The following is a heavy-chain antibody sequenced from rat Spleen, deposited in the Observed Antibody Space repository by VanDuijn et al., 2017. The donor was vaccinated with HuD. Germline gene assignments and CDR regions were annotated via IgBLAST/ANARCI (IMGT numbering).Heavy chain of an antibody. CDR1: GFTFSDYY. CDR3: VRSVFDY. V-gene: IGHV5-7*01. Sequence: EVHLVESGGGLVQPGRSLKLSCAASGFTFSDYYMAWVRQAPTKGLEWVATINYDGSSTYYRDSVKGRFTISRDNANSILYLQMDSLRSEDTATYYCVRSVFDYWGHGVMVTVSS. J-gene: IGHJ2*01. CDR2: INYDGSST.